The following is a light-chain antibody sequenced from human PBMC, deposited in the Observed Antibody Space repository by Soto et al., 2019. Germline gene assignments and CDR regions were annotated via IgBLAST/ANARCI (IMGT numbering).Light chain of an antibody. CDR3: QQSYSTQYT. CDR2: AAS. CDR1: QSISSY. Sequence: DIQMTHSPSSLSASVGDRVTITCRASQSISSYLNWYQQKPGKAPKLLIYAASSLQSGVPSRFSGSGSGTDLTVTISSLQPEDFATYYCQQSYSTQYTVGQGTKVDIK. J-gene: IGKJ2*01. V-gene: IGKV1-39*01.